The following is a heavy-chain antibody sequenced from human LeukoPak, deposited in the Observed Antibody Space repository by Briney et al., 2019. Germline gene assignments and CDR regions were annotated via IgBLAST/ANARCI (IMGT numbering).Heavy chain of an antibody. V-gene: IGHV3-53*01. CDR3: ARGRDLLPTPDFDY. CDR2: IYSGGST. D-gene: IGHD1-26*01. Sequence: PGGSLRLSCAASGFTVSSHDMSWVRQAPGKGLEWVSVIYSGGSTYYADSVKGRFTISRDNSKNTLYLQMNSLRAEDTAVYYCARGRDLLPTPDFDYWGQGTLVTVSS. CDR1: GFTVSSHD. J-gene: IGHJ4*02.